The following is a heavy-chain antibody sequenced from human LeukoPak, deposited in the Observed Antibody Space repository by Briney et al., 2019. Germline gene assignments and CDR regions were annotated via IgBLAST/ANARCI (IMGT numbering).Heavy chain of an antibody. CDR1: GGSISSYY. V-gene: IGHV4-59*01. CDR2: IYYSGST. D-gene: IGHD3-22*01. Sequence: SETLSLTCTVSGGSISSYYWSWIRQPPGKGLEWIGYIYYSGSTNYNPSLKSRVTISVDTSKNQFSLKLSSVTAADTAVSYCASFGSSGYYVFDYWGQGTLVTVSS. CDR3: ASFGSSGYYVFDY. J-gene: IGHJ4*02.